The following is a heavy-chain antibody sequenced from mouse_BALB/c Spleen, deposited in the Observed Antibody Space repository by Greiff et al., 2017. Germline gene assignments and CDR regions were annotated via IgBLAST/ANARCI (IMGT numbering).Heavy chain of an antibody. CDR3: ARHGNPGGFAY. CDR1: GYTFTSYV. J-gene: IGHJ3*01. Sequence: EVQLQQSGPELVKPGASVKMSCKASGYTFTSYVMHWVKQKPGQGLEWIGYINPYNDGTKYNEKFKGKATLTSDKSSSTACMELSSLTSEDSAVYYCARHGNPGGFAYWGQGTLVTVSA. V-gene: IGHV1-14*01. D-gene: IGHD2-1*01. CDR2: INPYNDGT.